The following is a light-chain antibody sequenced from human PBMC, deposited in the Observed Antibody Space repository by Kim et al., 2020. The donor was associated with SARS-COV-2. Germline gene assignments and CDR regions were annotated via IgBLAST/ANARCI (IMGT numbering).Light chain of an antibody. CDR2: DAS. CDR3: QQRSDWRLT. V-gene: IGKV3-11*01. Sequence: VSPGERATLSCRASQSGSRYLAWYQQKPGQAPRLLIYDASNRATGIPARFSGSGSGTDFTLTISNLEPEDFAVYYCQQRSDWRLTFGGGTKVDIK. CDR1: QSGSRY. J-gene: IGKJ4*01.